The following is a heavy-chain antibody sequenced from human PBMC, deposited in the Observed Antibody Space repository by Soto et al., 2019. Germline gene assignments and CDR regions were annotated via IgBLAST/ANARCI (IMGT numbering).Heavy chain of an antibody. V-gene: IGHV1-18*04. CDR2: ISIYNGNI. Sequence: QVQLVQSGAEVKKPGASVKVSCKTSGYTFTSYGFSWVRQAPGQGLEWMGWISIYNGNINYARKFQGRVTMTTDTSTSTAYMELRSLTSDDTAVYFRARFNDYVGNSHFDYWGQGTLVTVSS. CDR1: GYTFTSYG. CDR3: ARFNDYVGNSHFDY. J-gene: IGHJ4*02. D-gene: IGHD3-16*01.